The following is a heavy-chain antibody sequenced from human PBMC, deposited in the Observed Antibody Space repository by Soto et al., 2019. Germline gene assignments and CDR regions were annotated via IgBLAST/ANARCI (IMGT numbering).Heavy chain of an antibody. Sequence: GGSLRLSCAASGFTFGNYAMTWVRRAPGKGLEWVSAISSTGGSTYNPDSVKGRFTISRDNSKNTLYLQMSSLSAEDTAVYYCASRAFYWGQGTLVTVSS. CDR2: ISSTGGST. CDR1: GFTFGNYA. V-gene: IGHV3-23*01. D-gene: IGHD3-16*01. CDR3: ASRAFY. J-gene: IGHJ4*02.